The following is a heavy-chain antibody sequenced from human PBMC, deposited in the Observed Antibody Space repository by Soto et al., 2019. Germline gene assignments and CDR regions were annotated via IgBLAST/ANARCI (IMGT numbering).Heavy chain of an antibody. J-gene: IGHJ4*02. CDR2: IYYSGST. Sequence: PSDTLSLTCTVSGDSISSGDYYWSWIRQPPGQGLEWIGYIYYSGSTYYNPSLKSRVNISVDRSRKHLSLKLSSVSAADTAVYYCALAEGTAAEYYFHYWGQGTLVTVSS. CDR1: GDSISSGDYY. V-gene: IGHV4-30-4*02. CDR3: ALAEGTAAEYYFHY. D-gene: IGHD6-13*01.